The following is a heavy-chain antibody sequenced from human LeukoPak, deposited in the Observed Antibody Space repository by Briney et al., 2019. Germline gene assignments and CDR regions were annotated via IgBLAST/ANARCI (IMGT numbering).Heavy chain of an antibody. CDR3: ARGGLYHYSGTSGDY. Sequence: GGSLRLSCAASEFTFSSYNMNWVRQAPGKGLEWVSSISSSSSYIYHADSVKGRFTISRDNAKNSLYLQMNSLRAEDTAVYYCARGGLYHYSGTSGDYWGQGTLVTVSS. CDR2: ISSSSSYI. J-gene: IGHJ4*02. CDR1: EFTFSSYN. V-gene: IGHV3-21*01. D-gene: IGHD1-26*01.